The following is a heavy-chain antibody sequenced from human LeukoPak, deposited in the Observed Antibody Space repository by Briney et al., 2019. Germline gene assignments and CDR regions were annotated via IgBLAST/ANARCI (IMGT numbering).Heavy chain of an antibody. J-gene: IGHJ5*02. V-gene: IGHV3-74*01. Sequence: PGGSLRLSCAASGFTISSYWMHWVRQAPGKGLVWVSRINSDGSSTSYADSVKGRFTISRDNVQNTLYLQMNSLRAEDTAMYYCAIGAAFDPWGQGTLVTVSS. CDR3: AIGAAFDP. CDR2: INSDGSST. CDR1: GFTISSYW.